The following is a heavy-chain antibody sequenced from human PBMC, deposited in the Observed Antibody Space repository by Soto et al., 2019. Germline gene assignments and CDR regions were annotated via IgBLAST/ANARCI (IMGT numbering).Heavy chain of an antibody. CDR3: AGGGSGYVWFNEF. CDR1: GGLFSSYA. CDR2: IIPVFDTV. D-gene: IGHD3-22*01. Sequence: QEQLVQSGAEVKKSGSSVKVSCKDTGGLFSSYAVSWVRQAPGQGLEWMGGIIPVFDTVYYAQKFQGRVTITADESTTKASMGLSSLRSEDTAMYYCAGGGSGYVWFNEFWGQGTPVTVSS. J-gene: IGHJ1*01. V-gene: IGHV1-69*01.